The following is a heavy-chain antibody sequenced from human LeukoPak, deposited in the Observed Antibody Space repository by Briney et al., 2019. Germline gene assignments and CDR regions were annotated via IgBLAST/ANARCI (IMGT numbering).Heavy chain of an antibody. J-gene: IGHJ4*02. V-gene: IGHV1-69*04. CDR1: GGTFSSYA. Sequence: EASVKVSCKASGGTFSSYAISWVRQAPGQGLEWMGRIIPILGIANYAQKFQGRVTITADKSTSTAYMELSSLRSGDTAVSYCARGGEHWEYWGQGTLVTVSS. CDR2: IIPILGIA. D-gene: IGHD1-26*01. CDR3: ARGGEHWEY.